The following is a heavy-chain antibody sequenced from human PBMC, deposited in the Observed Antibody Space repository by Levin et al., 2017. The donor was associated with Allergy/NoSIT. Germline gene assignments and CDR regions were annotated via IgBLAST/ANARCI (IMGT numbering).Heavy chain of an antibody. V-gene: IGHV3-30-3*01. CDR1: GFTFSTYS. Sequence: GESLKISCAASGFTFSTYSMHWVRQAPGKGLDWVAVISNSGGTIYYADSVKGRLTISRDNSMNTLYLQMNSLRTEDTAVYDCARELDPVHDPFDIWGQGTMVTVSS. CDR2: ISNSGGTI. J-gene: IGHJ3*02. CDR3: ARELDPVHDPFDI.